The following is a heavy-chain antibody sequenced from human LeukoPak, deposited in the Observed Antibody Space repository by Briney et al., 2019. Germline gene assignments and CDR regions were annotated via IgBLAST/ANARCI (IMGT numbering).Heavy chain of an antibody. CDR1: GFTFSSYN. CDR2: IASETYGGTA. J-gene: IGHJ4*02. Sequence: GGSLRLSCAASGFTFSSYNMNWVRQAPGKGLEWVGFIASETYGGTAEYAASVKGRFIISRDDSKSIAYLQMNSLKTEDTAVYYCTRDQTPYYWGQGTLVTVSS. CDR3: TRDQTPYY. V-gene: IGHV3-49*04.